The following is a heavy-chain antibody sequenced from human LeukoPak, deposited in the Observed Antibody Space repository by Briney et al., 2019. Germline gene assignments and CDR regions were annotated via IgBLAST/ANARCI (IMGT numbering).Heavy chain of an antibody. V-gene: IGHV3-23*01. Sequence: GGSLRLSCAASGFTFSSYAMSWVRQAPAKGLEWVSAISGSGGSTYYTDSVKGRFTISRDNSRNTLCLQMNSLRADDTAVYYGAKTKLGYCSGGSCYSRHYRLDYWGQGTLVTVSS. CDR3: AKTKLGYCSGGSCYSRHYRLDY. J-gene: IGHJ4*02. D-gene: IGHD2-15*01. CDR2: ISGSGGST. CDR1: GFTFSSYA.